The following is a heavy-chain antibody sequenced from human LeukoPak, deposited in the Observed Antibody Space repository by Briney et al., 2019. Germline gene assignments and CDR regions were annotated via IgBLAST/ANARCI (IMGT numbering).Heavy chain of an antibody. CDR2: ISYDGSNK. D-gene: IGHD3-22*01. V-gene: IGHV3-30-3*01. CDR1: GFTFSSYW. J-gene: IGHJ4*02. CDR3: ARDGDSSGYYQYYFDY. Sequence: GGSLRLSCAASGFTFSSYWMSWVRQAPGKGLEWVAVISYDGSNKYYADSVKGRFTISRDNSKNTLYLQMNSLRAEDTAVYYCARDGDSSGYYQYYFDYWGQGTLVTVSS.